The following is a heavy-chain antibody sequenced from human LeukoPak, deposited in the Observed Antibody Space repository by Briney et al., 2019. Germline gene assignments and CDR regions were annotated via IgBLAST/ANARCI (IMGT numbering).Heavy chain of an antibody. Sequence: PGGSLRLSCGASGFSFSTSWVTWVRQPPGKGLEWVASINQGGSVRHYVDSVKGRFTISRDNSKNSLSLQMSSLRAEDTAVYYCAKLLGDVTTFDYWGRGALVTVSS. CDR1: GFSFSTSW. CDR2: INQGGSVR. D-gene: IGHD4-17*01. CDR3: AKLLGDVTTFDY. V-gene: IGHV3-7*01. J-gene: IGHJ4*02.